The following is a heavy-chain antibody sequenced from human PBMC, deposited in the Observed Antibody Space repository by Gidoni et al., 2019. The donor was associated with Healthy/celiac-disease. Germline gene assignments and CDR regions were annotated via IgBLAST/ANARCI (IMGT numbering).Heavy chain of an antibody. CDR1: GYTFTGYY. CDR3: ARVRGHYRDNWYFDL. Sequence: QVQLVQSGAEVKKPGASVKVSCKASGYTFTGYYMHWVRQAPGQGLEWMGWINPNSGGTNYAQKFQGRVTMTRDTSISTAYMELSRLRSDDTAVYYCARVRGHYRDNWYFDLWGRGTLVTVSS. J-gene: IGHJ2*01. CDR2: INPNSGGT. V-gene: IGHV1-2*02. D-gene: IGHD3-10*01.